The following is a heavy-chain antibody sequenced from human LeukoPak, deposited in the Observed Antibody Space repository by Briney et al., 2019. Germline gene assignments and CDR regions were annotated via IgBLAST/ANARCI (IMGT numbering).Heavy chain of an antibody. V-gene: IGHV3-30*18. CDR3: AKDRAHDYGDYTYGTFDY. Sequence: PGRSLSLSRAVSGFTFNSYGMHWVRQAPGKGLEWVAVISYDGSNKYYADSVKGRFTISRDNSKNTLYLQMNSLRAEDTAVYYCAKDRAHDYGDYTYGTFDYWGQGTLVTVSS. CDR2: ISYDGSNK. J-gene: IGHJ4*02. CDR1: GFTFNSYG. D-gene: IGHD4-17*01.